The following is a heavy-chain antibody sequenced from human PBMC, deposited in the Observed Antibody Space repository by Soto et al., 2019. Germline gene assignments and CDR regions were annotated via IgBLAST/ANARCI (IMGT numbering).Heavy chain of an antibody. Sequence: QVQLQESGPGLVKPSQTLSLTCTVSSGSISSGDYYWNWIRQPPGKGLEWIGYIYSSGSTYYNPCLKSRLTISRDTCKSQFSLKRSSVTAADTAVYYFARGDSSGYLPPYWGQGTLVTVSS. V-gene: IGHV4-30-4*01. D-gene: IGHD3-22*01. CDR2: IYSSGST. CDR1: SGSISSGDYY. J-gene: IGHJ4*02. CDR3: ARGDSSGYLPPY.